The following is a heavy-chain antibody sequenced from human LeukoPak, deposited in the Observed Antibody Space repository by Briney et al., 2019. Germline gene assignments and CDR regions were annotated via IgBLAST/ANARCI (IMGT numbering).Heavy chain of an antibody. D-gene: IGHD3-10*01. CDR3: ARHRYYYRSGSYYGAPYYMDV. CDR1: GGSISSSSYY. CDR2: IYYSGST. J-gene: IGHJ6*03. Sequence: SETLSLTCTVSGGSISSSSYYLGWIRQPPGKGLEWIGSIYYSGSTYYNPSLKSRVTISVDTSKNHFSLKLSSVTAADTAVYYCARHRYYYRSGSYYGAPYYMDVWGKGTTVTISS. V-gene: IGHV4-39*01.